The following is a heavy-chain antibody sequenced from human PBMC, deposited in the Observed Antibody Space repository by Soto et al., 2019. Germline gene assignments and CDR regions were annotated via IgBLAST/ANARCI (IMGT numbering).Heavy chain of an antibody. J-gene: IGHJ4*02. CDR3: AHRHFNKVAYFDY. CDR2: VYWNDDK. V-gene: IGHV2-5*01. CDR1: GFSLSTNGVG. Sequence: KESGLTLVNPTQTLTLTCTVSGFSLSTNGVGVGWIRQPPGKALEWLAIVYWNDDKRYSPSLESRLTIARDASKNQVILIMTNMDPVDTATYYCAHRHFNKVAYFDYWGQGTLVTVSS.